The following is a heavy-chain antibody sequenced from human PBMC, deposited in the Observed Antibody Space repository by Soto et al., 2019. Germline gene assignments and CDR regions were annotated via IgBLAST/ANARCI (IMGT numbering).Heavy chain of an antibody. D-gene: IGHD3-10*01. J-gene: IGHJ4*02. CDR1: GFTFSSYA. Sequence: EVQLLESGGGLVQPGGSLRLSCAASGFTFSSYAMSWVRQAPGKGLEWVSAISGSGGSTYYAESVKGRFTISRDNSKNTLYLQMNSLRAEDTAVYYCAASYYYGSGSYWDYWGQGTLVTVSS. V-gene: IGHV3-23*01. CDR3: AASYYYGSGSYWDY. CDR2: ISGSGGST.